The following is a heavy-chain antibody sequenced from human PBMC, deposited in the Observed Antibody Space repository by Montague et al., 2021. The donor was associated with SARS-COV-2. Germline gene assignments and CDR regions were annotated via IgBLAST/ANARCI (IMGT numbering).Heavy chain of an antibody. Sequence: TLSLTCTVSGGSISTSSYYWTWIRQPAGKGLEWIGRIYASGNTNYNPSLKSRVTMSVDTSKNQFSLNLSSVTAADTAVYYCASQEGLVVPAAQEDYYYGMDVWGQGTTVTVSS. J-gene: IGHJ6*02. CDR3: ASQEGLVVPAAQEDYYYGMDV. CDR1: GGSISTSSYY. D-gene: IGHD2-2*01. V-gene: IGHV4-61*02. CDR2: IYASGNT.